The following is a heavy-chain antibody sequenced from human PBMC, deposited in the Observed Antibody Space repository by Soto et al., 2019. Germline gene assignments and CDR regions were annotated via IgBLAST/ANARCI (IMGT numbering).Heavy chain of an antibody. Sequence: EVQLVESGGGLVQPGGSLRLSCAASGFTFETSWMTWVRQAPGKGLEWVANIKQDGSEKYYVDSVKGRFTISRDNAKNSLKMQMNSLRVEDTAVYFCVRERISSWGQGTLVTVSS. CDR3: VRERISS. J-gene: IGHJ4*02. V-gene: IGHV3-7*01. CDR1: GFTFETSW. D-gene: IGHD2-15*01. CDR2: IKQDGSEK.